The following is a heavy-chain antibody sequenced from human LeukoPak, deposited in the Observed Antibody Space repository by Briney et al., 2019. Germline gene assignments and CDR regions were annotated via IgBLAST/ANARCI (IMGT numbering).Heavy chain of an antibody. CDR2: IYSGGST. Sequence: GGSLRLSCVASGFTVSSNYMNWVRQAPGKGLEWVSVIYSGGSTYYADSVKGRFTISRDNSKNTLYLQMNSRRAEDTAVYFWARELRGFDSWGQGTLVTVSS. J-gene: IGHJ5*01. D-gene: IGHD3-10*01. CDR1: GFTVSSNY. V-gene: IGHV3-66*01. CDR3: ARELRGFDS.